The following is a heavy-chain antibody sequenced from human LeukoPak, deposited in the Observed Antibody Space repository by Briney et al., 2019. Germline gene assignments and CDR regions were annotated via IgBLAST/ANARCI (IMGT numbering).Heavy chain of an antibody. J-gene: IGHJ4*02. V-gene: IGHV3-20*04. CDR2: INWNGVST. CDR3: ARGHFRKYCSGGSCPSPGDD. Sequence: GGSLRLSCAASGFTFDDYGMSWVRQGPGKGLEWVSGINWNGVSTGYADSVKGRFTISRDNAKNPLYLQMNSLRAEDTALYYCARGHFRKYCSGGSCPSPGDDWGQGTLVTVSS. CDR1: GFTFDDYG. D-gene: IGHD2-15*01.